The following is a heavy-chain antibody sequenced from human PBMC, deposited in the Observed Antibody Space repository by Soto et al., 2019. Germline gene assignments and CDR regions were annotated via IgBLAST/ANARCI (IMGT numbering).Heavy chain of an antibody. V-gene: IGHV1-46*01. CDR2: INPHGGST. D-gene: IGHD1-26*01. CDR1: RDTFTSYY. Sequence: RASVKVSCKAPRDTFTSYYINWVRQAPRQGLEWMGVINPHGGSTAYAQKFKGRVTLTRDTSASTVYMEVSSLTSEDTAMYYCARSSGGNFGIIIEGTNWFAPWGQGTLVTVSS. J-gene: IGHJ5*02. CDR3: ARSSGGNFGIIIEGTNWFAP.